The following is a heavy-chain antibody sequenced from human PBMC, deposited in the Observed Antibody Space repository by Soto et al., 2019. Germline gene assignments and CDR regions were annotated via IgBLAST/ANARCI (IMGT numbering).Heavy chain of an antibody. D-gene: IGHD3-3*01. Sequence: QVQLVQSGAEVKKPGSSVKVSCKASGGTFSSYAISWVRQAPGQGLEWMGGIIPIFGTANYAQKSQGRVTITADESTSTDYMELSSLISEDTAVYYCASNGYDFWSGYPPNYYYYGMDVWGQGTTVTVSS. CDR2: IIPIFGTA. CDR3: ASNGYDFWSGYPPNYYYYGMDV. V-gene: IGHV1-69*12. CDR1: GGTFSSYA. J-gene: IGHJ6*02.